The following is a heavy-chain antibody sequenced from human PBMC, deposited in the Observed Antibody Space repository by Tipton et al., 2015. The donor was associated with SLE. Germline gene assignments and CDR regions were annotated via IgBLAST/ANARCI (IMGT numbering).Heavy chain of an antibody. D-gene: IGHD3-10*01. CDR1: GFTFSLYG. V-gene: IGHV3-30*02. Sequence: SLRLSCAASGFTFSLYGMHWVRQAPGKGLEWVAFIRYSGNYEYYVDSVKGRFTISRDNSKDTLYLQMSGLRPEDTAVYYCAREKYGTGSLDYWGRERWSPSRQ. J-gene: IGHJ4*02. CDR2: IRYSGNYE. CDR3: AREKYGTGSLDY.